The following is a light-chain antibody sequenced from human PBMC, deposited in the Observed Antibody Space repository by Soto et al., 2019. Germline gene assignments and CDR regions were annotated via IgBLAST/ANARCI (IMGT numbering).Light chain of an antibody. Sequence: MQSPGTLSLSPGERATLSCRASQSVSSNLAWYQQKPGQAPRLLIYHASTRATGIPARFSGSGSGTEFTLTISSLQSEDFAIFYCQQFNNWPPITFGGGTMV. CDR1: QSVSSN. CDR2: HAS. CDR3: QQFNNWPPIT. V-gene: IGKV3D-15*01. J-gene: IGKJ4*01.